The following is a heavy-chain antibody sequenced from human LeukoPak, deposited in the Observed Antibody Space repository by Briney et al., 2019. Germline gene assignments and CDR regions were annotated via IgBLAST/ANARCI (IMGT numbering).Heavy chain of an antibody. CDR3: ARRGRLWTDS. J-gene: IGHJ4*02. CDR2: IYPGDSDS. CDR1: GYNFTSFW. V-gene: IGHV5-51*01. D-gene: IGHD4/OR15-4a*01. Sequence: SGESLKISCKGSGYNFTSFWIGWVRQMPGRGLEWMGIIYPGDSDSRYSPSFQGQVTISADKSINTAYLQFISLKTSDTAMYYCARRGRLWTDSWGQGTLVTVSS.